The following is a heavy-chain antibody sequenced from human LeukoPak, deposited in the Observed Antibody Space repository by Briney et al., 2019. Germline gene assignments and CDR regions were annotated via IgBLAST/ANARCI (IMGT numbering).Heavy chain of an antibody. D-gene: IGHD1-14*01. CDR2: IYYSGST. CDR3: ARSSGSGTTPIYFDY. Sequence: SETLSLTCTVSGGSISSSSYYWGWIRQPPGKGLEWIGSIYYSGSTYYNPSLKSRVTISVDTSKNQFSLKLSSVTAADTAVYYCARSSGSGTTPIYFDYWGQGTLVTVSS. J-gene: IGHJ4*02. CDR1: GGSISSSSYY. V-gene: IGHV4-39*07.